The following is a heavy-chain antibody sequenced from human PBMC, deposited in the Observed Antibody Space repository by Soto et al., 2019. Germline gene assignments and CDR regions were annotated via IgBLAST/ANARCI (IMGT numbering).Heavy chain of an antibody. V-gene: IGHV3-49*04. J-gene: IGHJ4*02. CDR1: GFTFGDYA. D-gene: IGHD6-19*01. Sequence: GVLRLSCTASGFTFGDYAMSWVRQAPGKGLEWVGFIRSKAYGGTTEYAASVKGRFTISRDDSKSIAYLQMNSLKTEDTAVYYCTRAPYSGWYYFDYWGQGTLVTVSS. CDR3: TRAPYSGWYYFDY. CDR2: IRSKAYGGTT.